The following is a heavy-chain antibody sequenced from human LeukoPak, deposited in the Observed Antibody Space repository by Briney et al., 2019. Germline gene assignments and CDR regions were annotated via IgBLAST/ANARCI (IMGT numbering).Heavy chain of an antibody. CDR1: GFSFSSYV. CDR2: ISGSGDTT. CDR3: AHLGYDILTGYYN. V-gene: IGHV3-23*01. D-gene: IGHD3-9*01. J-gene: IGHJ4*02. Sequence: GGSLRLSCAASGFSFSSYVMSWVRQAPGKGLEWVASISGSGDTTYYADSVKGRFTVSRDNSKNMLYLQMNSLRAEDTAVYYCAHLGYDILTGYYNWGQGTLVFVSS.